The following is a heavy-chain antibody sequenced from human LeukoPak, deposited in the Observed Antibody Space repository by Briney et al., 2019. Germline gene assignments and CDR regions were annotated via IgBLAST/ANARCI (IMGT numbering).Heavy chain of an antibody. CDR3: TKTTRPLGALDH. CDR2: ITETGGDT. V-gene: IGHV3-23*01. D-gene: IGHD1-26*01. CDR1: GFTFSSYW. J-gene: IGHJ4*02. Sequence: GGSLRLSCAASGFTFSSYWMSWVRQAPGKGLEWVSGITETGGDTKSADSVKGRFTISRDNSKNTLYLQMNSLRDDDTAIYYCTKTTRPLGALDHWGLGTLVTVSS.